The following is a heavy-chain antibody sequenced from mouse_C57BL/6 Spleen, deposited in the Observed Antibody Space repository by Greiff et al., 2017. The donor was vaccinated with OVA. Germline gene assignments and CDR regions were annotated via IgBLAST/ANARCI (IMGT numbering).Heavy chain of an antibody. V-gene: IGHV1-80*01. CDR1: GYAFSSYW. CDR2: IYPGDGDT. Sequence: VQLQQSGAELVKPGASVKISCKASGYAFSSYWMNWVKQRPGKGLEWIGQIYPGDGDTNYNGKFKGKATLTADKSSSTAYMQLSSLTSEDSAVYFCARIRLDYAMDYWGQGTSVTVSS. J-gene: IGHJ4*01. CDR3: ARIRLDYAMDY. D-gene: IGHD2-4*01.